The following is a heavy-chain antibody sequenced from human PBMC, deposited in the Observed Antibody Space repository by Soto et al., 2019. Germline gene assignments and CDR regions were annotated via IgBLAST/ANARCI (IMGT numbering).Heavy chain of an antibody. J-gene: IGHJ4*02. D-gene: IGHD3-22*01. Sequence: QVQLVESGGGVVQPGRSLRLSCAASGFTFSSYGMHWVRQAPGKGLEWVAVISYDGSNKYYADSVKGRFTISRDNTNSTLQVQMNCLRAEDTAVYYWAKERFGYYYDSSGDPLDYWGQGTLFTVSS. V-gene: IGHV3-30*18. CDR2: ISYDGSNK. CDR3: AKERFGYYYDSSGDPLDY. CDR1: GFTFSSYG.